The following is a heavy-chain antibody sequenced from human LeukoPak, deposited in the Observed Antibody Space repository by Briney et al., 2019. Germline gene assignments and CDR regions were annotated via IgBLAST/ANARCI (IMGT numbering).Heavy chain of an antibody. D-gene: IGHD4-17*01. CDR3: ARVRDYGDFPYFDY. V-gene: IGHV3-11*05. CDR1: GFTFSDYY. CDR2: ISSSSSYT. J-gene: IGHJ4*02. Sequence: PGGSLRLSCTASGFTFSDYYMSWIRQAPGEGLEWVSYISSSSSYTNYADSVKGRFTISRDNAKNSLYLQMNSLRAEDTAVYYCARVRDYGDFPYFDYWGQGTLVTVSS.